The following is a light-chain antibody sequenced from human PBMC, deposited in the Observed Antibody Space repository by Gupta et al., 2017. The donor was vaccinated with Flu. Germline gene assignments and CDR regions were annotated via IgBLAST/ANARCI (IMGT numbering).Light chain of an antibody. J-gene: IGKJ4*01. CDR3: QQDNTLHL. CDR2: GAS. V-gene: IGKV3-15*01. CDR1: QSVSSN. Sequence: EIVMTQSPATLSVSPGERATLSCRASQSVSSNLAWYQQKPGQAPRLIIYGASTRATGIPARFSGSGSGTEFTLTSSRRQYEDFAVYYWQQDNTLHLFGRGTKVEIK.